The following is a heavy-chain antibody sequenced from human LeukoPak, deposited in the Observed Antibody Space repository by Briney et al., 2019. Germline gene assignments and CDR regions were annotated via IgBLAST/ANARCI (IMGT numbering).Heavy chain of an antibody. V-gene: IGHV4-59*08. D-gene: IGHD4-23*01. Sequence: PSETLSLTCTVSGGSISSYYWSWIRQPPGKGLEWIGYIYYSGSTNYNPSLKSRVTISVDTSKNQFSLKLSSVTAADTAVYYCARHWDSYGGIDHWGQGTLVTVSS. CDR3: ARHWDSYGGIDH. CDR2: IYYSGST. CDR1: GGSISSYY. J-gene: IGHJ4*02.